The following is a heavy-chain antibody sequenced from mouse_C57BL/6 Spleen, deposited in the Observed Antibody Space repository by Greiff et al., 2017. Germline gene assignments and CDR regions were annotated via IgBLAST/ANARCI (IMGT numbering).Heavy chain of an antibody. Sequence: QVQLQQSGPGLVQPSQSLSITCTVSGFSLTSYGVHWVRQSPGKGLEWLGVIWRGGSTDYNAAFMSRLSITKDNSKSQVFFKMNSLQADDTAIYYCAKNLAVTTSYFDVWGTGTTVTVSS. J-gene: IGHJ1*03. CDR2: IWRGGST. D-gene: IGHD2-2*01. CDR1: GFSLTSYG. CDR3: AKNLAVTTSYFDV. V-gene: IGHV2-5*01.